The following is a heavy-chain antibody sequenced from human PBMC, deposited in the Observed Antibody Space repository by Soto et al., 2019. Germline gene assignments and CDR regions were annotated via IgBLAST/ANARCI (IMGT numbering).Heavy chain of an antibody. CDR3: ARDEVVPPLYYYYYGMDV. D-gene: IGHD3-22*01. V-gene: IGHV3-30-3*01. CDR1: GFTFSSYA. CDR2: ISYDGSNK. Sequence: GGSLRLSCAASGFTFSSYAMHWVRQAPGKGLEWVAVISYDGSNKYYADSVKGRFTIPRDNSKNTLYLQMNSLRAEDTAVYYCARDEVVPPLYYYYYGMDVWGQGTTVTVSS. J-gene: IGHJ6*02.